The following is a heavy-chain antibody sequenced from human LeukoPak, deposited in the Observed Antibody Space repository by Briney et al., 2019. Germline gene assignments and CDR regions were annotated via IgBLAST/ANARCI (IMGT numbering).Heavy chain of an antibody. CDR2: IHFTGSS. CDR3: ARRGAMVRGPAYHFDH. CDR1: GGSLSSFY. D-gene: IGHD3-10*01. Sequence: PSETLSLTCTVSGGSLSSFYWSWIRQTPGKGLEWIGHIHFTGSSDLNPTLKSRFSISIDTSKNQFSLNLNSVTAADTAVYYCARRGAMVRGPAYHFDHWGQGVLVTVSS. J-gene: IGHJ4*02. V-gene: IGHV4-59*08.